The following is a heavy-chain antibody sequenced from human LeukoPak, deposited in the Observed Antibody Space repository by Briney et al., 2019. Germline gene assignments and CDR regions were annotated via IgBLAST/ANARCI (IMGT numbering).Heavy chain of an antibody. CDR1: GFTLSTYA. Sequence: GGSLRLSCAASGFTLSTYAMNWVRQAPGKGLEWVSGISAGGGSTYYADSVKGRFTISRDNSKNTLYLQMNSLTVEDTAVYYCAKSPRSAADNWFDPWGQGTLDTVSS. J-gene: IGHJ5*02. CDR3: AKSPRSAADNWFDP. V-gene: IGHV3-23*01. CDR2: ISAGGGST. D-gene: IGHD6-13*01.